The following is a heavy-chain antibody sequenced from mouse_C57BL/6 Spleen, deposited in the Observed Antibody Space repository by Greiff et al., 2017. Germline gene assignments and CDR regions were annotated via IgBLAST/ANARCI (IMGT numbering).Heavy chain of an antibody. J-gene: IGHJ2*01. V-gene: IGHV1-82*01. CDR3: ARSELVTTVGPLGY. CDR2: IYPGDGDT. D-gene: IGHD1-1*01. Sequence: QVQLKESGPELVKPGASVKISCKASGYAFSSSWMNWVKQRPGKGLEWIGRIYPGDGDTNYNGKFKGKATLTADKSTSTAYMQLSSLTSEDSAVYFCARSELVTTVGPLGYWGQGTTLTVSS. CDR1: GYAFSSSW.